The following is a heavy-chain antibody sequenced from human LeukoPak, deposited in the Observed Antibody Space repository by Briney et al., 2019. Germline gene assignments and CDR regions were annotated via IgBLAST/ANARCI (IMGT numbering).Heavy chain of an antibody. CDR1: GYTFSSYG. Sequence: ASVKVSCKTSGYTFSSYGVDWVRQAPGQGLEWMGWSSPRKGDSKFAEKFHGRVTMTTDTSTSTAFMELRSLRSDDTGVYYCARVSYNTGWNGDYWGQGTLVTVSS. D-gene: IGHD6-19*01. CDR3: ARVSYNTGWNGDY. V-gene: IGHV1-18*01. CDR2: SSPRKGDS. J-gene: IGHJ4*02.